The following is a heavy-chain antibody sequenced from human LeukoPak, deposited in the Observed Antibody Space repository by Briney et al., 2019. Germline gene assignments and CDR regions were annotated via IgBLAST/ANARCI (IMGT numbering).Heavy chain of an antibody. V-gene: IGHV1-69*05. CDR2: IIPIFGTA. J-gene: IGHJ4*02. Sequence: GASVKVSYKASGGTFSSYAISWVRQAPGQGLEWMGGIIPIFGTANYAQKFQGRVTITTDESTSTAYMELSSLRSEDTAVYYCAIWDCSSTSCYSTYFDYWGQGTLVTVSS. D-gene: IGHD2-2*01. CDR3: AIWDCSSTSCYSTYFDY. CDR1: GGTFSSYA.